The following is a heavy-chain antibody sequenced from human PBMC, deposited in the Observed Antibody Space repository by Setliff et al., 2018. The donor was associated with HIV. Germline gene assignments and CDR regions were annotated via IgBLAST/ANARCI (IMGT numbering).Heavy chain of an antibody. Sequence: GGSLRLSCVASGFTFSTFWMNWVRQAPGKGLEWVANIKGDGSEKYYADSLKGRFTISRDNAKNTVYLQMLSLRVDDTAVYYCAKGVKWLDPWGQGILGTVSS. V-gene: IGHV3-7*03. CDR2: IKGDGSEK. CDR1: GFTFSTFW. CDR3: AKGVKWLDP. J-gene: IGHJ5*02. D-gene: IGHD3-16*01.